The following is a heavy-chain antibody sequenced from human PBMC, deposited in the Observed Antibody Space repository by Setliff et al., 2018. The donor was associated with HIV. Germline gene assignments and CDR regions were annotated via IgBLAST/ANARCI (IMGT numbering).Heavy chain of an antibody. D-gene: IGHD2-21*01. CDR3: AKRRVCNTSCYIVDYMDV. CDR2: ISSSGNTR. J-gene: IGHJ6*03. Sequence: GGSLRLSCAASGFTFSAYRMNWVRQAPGKGLEWVSSISSSGNTRYYADSVKGRFTISRDNGKSSLFLQMNTLRAEDTAIYYCAKRRVCNTSCYIVDYMDVWGKGTTVTVSS. CDR1: GFTFSAYR. V-gene: IGHV3-21*04.